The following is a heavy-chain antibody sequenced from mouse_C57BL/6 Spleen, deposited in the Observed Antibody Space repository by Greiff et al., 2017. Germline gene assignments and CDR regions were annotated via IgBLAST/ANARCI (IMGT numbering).Heavy chain of an antibody. Sequence: EVHLVESEGGLVQPGSSMKLSCTASGFTFSDYYMAWVRQVPEKGLEWVANINYDGSSTYYLDSLKSRFIISRDNAKNILYLQMSSLKSEDTATYYCAREGGSSGLYYAMDYWGQGTSVTVSS. CDR2: INYDGSST. J-gene: IGHJ4*01. D-gene: IGHD1-1*01. CDR3: AREGGSSGLYYAMDY. CDR1: GFTFSDYY. V-gene: IGHV5-16*01.